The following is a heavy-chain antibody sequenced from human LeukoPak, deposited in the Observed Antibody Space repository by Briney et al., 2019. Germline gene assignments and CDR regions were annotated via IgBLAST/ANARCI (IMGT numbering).Heavy chain of an antibody. CDR3: ARVMSDITMTVRRWFDP. CDR2: IYYSGST. V-gene: IGHV4-31*03. J-gene: IGHJ5*02. Sequence: SQTLSLTCTVSGGSISSGGYYWSWIRQHPGKGLEWIGYIYYSGSTYYNPSLKSRVTISVDTSKNQFSLKLSSVTAADTAVYYCARVMSDITMTVRRWFDPWGQGTLVTVSS. CDR1: GGSISSGGYY. D-gene: IGHD3-22*01.